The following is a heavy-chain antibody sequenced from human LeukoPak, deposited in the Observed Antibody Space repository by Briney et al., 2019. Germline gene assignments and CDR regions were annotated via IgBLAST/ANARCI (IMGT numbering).Heavy chain of an antibody. D-gene: IGHD1-20*01. Sequence: GGSLRLSCVVSGLTIRTYGMHWLRQFPGKGLQWVAVISSGGSEKYYADSVRGRFSISRDNSKNTIYLQMNSLRVEDTAVYFCAKPPKDHKWNDELDFWGRGTLVTVSS. V-gene: IGHV3-30*18. CDR3: AKPPKDHKWNDELDF. CDR2: ISSGGSEK. J-gene: IGHJ4*02. CDR1: GLTIRTYG.